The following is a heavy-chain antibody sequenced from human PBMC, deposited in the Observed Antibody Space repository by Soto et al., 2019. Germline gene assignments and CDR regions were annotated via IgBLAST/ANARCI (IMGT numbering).Heavy chain of an antibody. J-gene: IGHJ4*02. CDR2: ISGSGDST. D-gene: IGHD6-13*01. CDR3: ARRGPGTYFDY. Sequence: EVQLLDCGGGLVQPGGSLRLSCAASGFTFSSYAMNWVRQAPGKGLEWVSVISGSGDSTYYADSVKGRFTISRDNSKNTLYLQMNSLRTEDTAVYYCARRGPGTYFDYWGQGTLVTVSS. CDR1: GFTFSSYA. V-gene: IGHV3-23*01.